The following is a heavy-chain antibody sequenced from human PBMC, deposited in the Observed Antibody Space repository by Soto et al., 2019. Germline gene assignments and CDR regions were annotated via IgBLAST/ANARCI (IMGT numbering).Heavy chain of an antibody. J-gene: IGHJ1*01. V-gene: IGHV3-23*01. CDR1: GFAFSSFA. D-gene: IGHD3-10*02. Sequence: GGSLRLSCAASGFAFSSFAMSWVRQAPGKGLEWVSSIGNNGGSTIYADSVKGRFSISRDNYKNTVELQMSSLRVEDTAVYYCARGGRGGHYYVDFWGQGTLVTVSS. CDR3: ARGGRGGHYYVDF. CDR2: IGNNGGST.